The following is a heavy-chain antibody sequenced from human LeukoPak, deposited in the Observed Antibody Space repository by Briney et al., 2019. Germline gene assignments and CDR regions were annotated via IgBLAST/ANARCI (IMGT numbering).Heavy chain of an antibody. V-gene: IGHV3-30*02. CDR1: GFTFSYYG. CDR2: IGYDGSKK. Sequence: PGGSLRLSCAASGFTFSYYGMHWVRQAPGKGLEWVAFIGYDGSKKFYGDSVKGRFTISRDNSKNTLYLQMNSLRTEDTAVYYCAKSHLPIAYSGTCFCDDWGQGALVTVSS. D-gene: IGHD1-26*01. J-gene: IGHJ4*02. CDR3: AKSHLPIAYSGTCFCDD.